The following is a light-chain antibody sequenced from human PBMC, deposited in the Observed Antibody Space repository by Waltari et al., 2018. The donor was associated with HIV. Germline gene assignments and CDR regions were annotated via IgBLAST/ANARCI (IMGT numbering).Light chain of an antibody. CDR1: QSVSSN. J-gene: IGKJ4*01. CDR3: QQYNNWSLT. Sequence: ERVMTQSPATLSVSPGERATLSGRASQSVSSNLDWYQQTPGQAPRLLIYGASTRATGIPARFSGSGSGTDFTLTIGSLQSEDFAVYYCQQYNNWSLTFGGGTTVEIK. V-gene: IGKV3-15*01. CDR2: GAS.